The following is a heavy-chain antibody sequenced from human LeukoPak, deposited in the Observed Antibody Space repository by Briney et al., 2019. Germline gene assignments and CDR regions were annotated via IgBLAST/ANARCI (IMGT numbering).Heavy chain of an antibody. CDR3: AKDGLGYCSGGSCYDYFDY. CDR1: GFTFSSYG. Sequence: RSGGSLRLSCAASGFTFSSYGMHWVRQAPGKGLEWEAVISYDGSNKYYADSVKGRFTISRDNSKNTLYLQMNSLRAEDTAVYYCAKDGLGYCSGGSCYDYFDYWGQGTLVTVSS. CDR2: ISYDGSNK. V-gene: IGHV3-30*18. D-gene: IGHD2-15*01. J-gene: IGHJ4*02.